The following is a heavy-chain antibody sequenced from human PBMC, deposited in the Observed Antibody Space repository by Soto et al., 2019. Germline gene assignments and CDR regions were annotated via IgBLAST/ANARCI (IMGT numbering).Heavy chain of an antibody. CDR1: GYTFTSYG. D-gene: IGHD3-9*01. CDR2: ISAYNGNT. CDR3: AIDVGDVLRYFDFDY. V-gene: IGHV1-18*01. Sequence: QVQLVQSGAEVKKPGASVKVSCKAAGYTFTSYGISWVRQAPGQGLEWMGWISAYNGNTNYAQKLQGRVTMTTDTSTSTAYMELRSLRSDDTAVYYCAIDVGDVLRYFDFDYWGQGTLVTVSS. J-gene: IGHJ4*02.